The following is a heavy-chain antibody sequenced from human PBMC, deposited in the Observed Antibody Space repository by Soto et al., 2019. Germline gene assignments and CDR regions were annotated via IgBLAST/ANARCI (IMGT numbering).Heavy chain of an antibody. V-gene: IGHV3-30-3*01. CDR1: GFTFSSYA. J-gene: IGHJ4*02. CDR2: ISYDGSNK. Sequence: GGSLRLSCAASGFTFSSYAMHWVRQAPGKGLEWVAVISYDGSNKYYADSVKGRFTISRDNSKNTLYLQMNSLRAEDTAVYYCAREIFGYSSGYIDYWGQGTLVTVSS. D-gene: IGHD6-19*01. CDR3: AREIFGYSSGYIDY.